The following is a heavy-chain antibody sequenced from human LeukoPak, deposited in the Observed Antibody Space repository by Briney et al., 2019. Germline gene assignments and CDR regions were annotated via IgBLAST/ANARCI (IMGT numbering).Heavy chain of an antibody. CDR1: GFTVSSNY. Sequence: PGGSLRLSCAASGFTVSSNYMSWVRQAPGKGLEWVSVIYSGGSTYYADSVKGRFTISRDNSKNTLYLQMNGLRAEDTAVYYCARDSVEMATMGYFDYWGQGTLVTVSS. J-gene: IGHJ4*02. CDR2: IYSGGST. D-gene: IGHD5-24*01. V-gene: IGHV3-66*01. CDR3: ARDSVEMATMGYFDY.